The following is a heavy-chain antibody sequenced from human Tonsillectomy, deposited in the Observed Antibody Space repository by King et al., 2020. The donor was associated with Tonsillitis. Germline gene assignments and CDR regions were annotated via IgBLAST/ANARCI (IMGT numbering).Heavy chain of an antibody. V-gene: IGHV1-18*01. CDR1: GYTFTSYG. D-gene: IGHD6-19*01. CDR3: ARETQLHSSGCPDY. Sequence: QLVQSGAEVKKPGASVKVSCKASGYTFTSYGISWVRQAPGQGLEWMGWISAYNGNTNYAQKLQGRGTMTTDTSTSTAYMKLRSLRSDDTAVYYCARETQLHSSGCPDYWGQGTLVTVSS. J-gene: IGHJ4*02. CDR2: ISAYNGNT.